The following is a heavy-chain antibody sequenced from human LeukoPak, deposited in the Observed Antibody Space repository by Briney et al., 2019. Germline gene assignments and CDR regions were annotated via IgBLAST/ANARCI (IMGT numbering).Heavy chain of an antibody. J-gene: IGHJ4*02. CDR3: SRDLECPGELDPGFPPSY. V-gene: IGHV1-2*02. CDR2: IDPSGGGA. CDR1: GYAFTVCY. Sequence: GASVKVCCKASGYAFTVCYMPWGRQAPGQGLEWMGWIDPSGGGANDAQKVQGRVTMTRSTSITTAYMELSRLRSDDTAVYVCSRDLECPGELDPGFPPSYWGQGTLVTVSS. D-gene: IGHD1-1*01.